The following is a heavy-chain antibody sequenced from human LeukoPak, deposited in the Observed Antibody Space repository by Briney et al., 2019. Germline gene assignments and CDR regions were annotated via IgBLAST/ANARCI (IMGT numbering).Heavy chain of an antibody. D-gene: IGHD3-3*01. J-gene: IGHJ5*02. CDR3: ARERIDFWSGYVGLNWFDP. Sequence: SETLSLTCTVSGGSTSSYYWSWIRQPAGKGLEWIGRIYTSGSTNYNPSLKSRVTMSVDTSKNQFSLKPSSVTAADTAVYYCARERIDFWSGYVGLNWFDPWGQGTLVTVSS. CDR1: GGSTSSYY. V-gene: IGHV4-4*07. CDR2: IYTSGST.